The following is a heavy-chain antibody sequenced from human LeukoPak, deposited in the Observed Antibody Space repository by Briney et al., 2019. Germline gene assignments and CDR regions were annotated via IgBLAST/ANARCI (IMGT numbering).Heavy chain of an antibody. CDR1: GYLFTYNY. D-gene: IGHD5-18*01. V-gene: IGHV1-46*01. Sequence: ASVKVSCKASGYLFTYNYIRWVRQAPGQGLEWMGIINPSGGSTTYAQKLQGRVTMTSDTSTKTVYVELSSLRSEDTAVYFCARDRMDTAMGPYLDNWGQGTLVTVSS. CDR3: ARDRMDTAMGPYLDN. J-gene: IGHJ4*02. CDR2: INPSGGST.